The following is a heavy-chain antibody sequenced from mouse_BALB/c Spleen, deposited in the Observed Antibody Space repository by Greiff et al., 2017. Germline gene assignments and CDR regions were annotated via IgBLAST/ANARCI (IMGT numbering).Heavy chain of an antibody. Sequence: EVQLQQSGAELVKPGASVKLSCTASGFNIKDTYMHWVKQRPEQGLEWIGRIDPANGNTKYDPKFQGKATITADTSSNTAYLQLSSLTSEDTAVYYCASGYYGYDDYAMDYWGQGTSVTVSS. CDR3: ASGYYGYDDYAMDY. CDR1: GFNIKDTY. D-gene: IGHD2-2*01. J-gene: IGHJ4*01. CDR2: IDPANGNT. V-gene: IGHV14-3*02.